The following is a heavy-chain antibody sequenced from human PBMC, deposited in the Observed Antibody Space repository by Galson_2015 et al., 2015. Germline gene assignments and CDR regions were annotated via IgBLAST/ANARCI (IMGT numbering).Heavy chain of an antibody. CDR2: IDWDDDK. D-gene: IGHD1-26*01. CDR1: GFSLSTSGMC. J-gene: IGHJ3*02. CDR3: ARIQGGSYYSGGAFDI. V-gene: IGHV2-70*01. Sequence: PALVKPTQTLTLTCTFSGFSLSTSGMCVSWIRQPPGKALEWLALIDWDDDKYYSTSLKTRLTISKDTSKNQVVLTMTNMDPVDTATYYCARIQGGSYYSGGAFDIWGQGTMVTVSS.